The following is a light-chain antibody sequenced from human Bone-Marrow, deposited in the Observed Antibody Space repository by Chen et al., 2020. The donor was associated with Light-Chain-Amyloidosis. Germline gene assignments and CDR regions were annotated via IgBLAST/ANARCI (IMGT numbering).Light chain of an antibody. Sequence: SYELTQPPSMSVSPGQTARITCCGDDLPKTYAYWYQQKPGHAPVLVIHRDTERPSGISERFSGYSSGTTATLTISGVQAEDEADYHCQSADSSGPYEVIFGGGTKLTVL. J-gene: IGLJ2*01. CDR3: QSADSSGPYEVI. CDR1: DLPKTY. V-gene: IGLV3-25*03. CDR2: RDT.